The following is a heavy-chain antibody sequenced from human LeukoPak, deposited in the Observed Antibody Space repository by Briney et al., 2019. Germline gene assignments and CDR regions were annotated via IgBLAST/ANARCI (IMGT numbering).Heavy chain of an antibody. CDR2: IYHSGST. D-gene: IGHD3-3*01. Sequence: SETLSLTCTVSGYSISSGYYWGRIRQPPGKGLEWIGSIYHSGSTYYNPSLKSRVTISVDTSKNQFSLKLSSVTAADTAVYYCASTDRITIFGVVSDWGQGTLVTVSS. V-gene: IGHV4-38-2*02. J-gene: IGHJ4*02. CDR1: GYSISSGYY. CDR3: ASTDRITIFGVVSD.